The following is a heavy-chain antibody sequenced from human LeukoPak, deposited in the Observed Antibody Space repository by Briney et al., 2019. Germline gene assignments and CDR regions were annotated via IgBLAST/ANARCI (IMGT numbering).Heavy chain of an antibody. CDR1: GFTFSSYS. Sequence: GGSLRLSCAASGFTFSSYSMNWVRQAPGKGLEWVSSITSSSSDTYHADSVRGRFTISRDNAKNSLYLQMNSPRADDTAVYFCARGRFCGGGSCYLDYWGQGNLVTVSS. CDR3: ARGRFCGGGSCYLDY. J-gene: IGHJ4*02. CDR2: ITSSSSDT. D-gene: IGHD2-15*01. V-gene: IGHV3-21*01.